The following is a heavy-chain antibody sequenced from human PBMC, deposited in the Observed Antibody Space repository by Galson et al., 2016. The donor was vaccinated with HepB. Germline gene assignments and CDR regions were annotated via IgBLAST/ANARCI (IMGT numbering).Heavy chain of an antibody. CDR1: GYTFSNYG. V-gene: IGHV1-18*01. J-gene: IGHJ4*02. Sequence: SVKVSCKASGYTFSNYGIHWFRQAPGQGPEWMGWISAFTGNVHYIEDFQGRVTMTLDSSSTTAYMELRTLRPDDTAVYFCARGGSYSYFDFWGQGTLVTVSS. D-gene: IGHD2-15*01. CDR3: ARGGSYSYFDF. CDR2: ISAFTGNV.